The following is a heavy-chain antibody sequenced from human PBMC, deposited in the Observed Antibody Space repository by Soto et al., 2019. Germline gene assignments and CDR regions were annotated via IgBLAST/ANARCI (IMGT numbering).Heavy chain of an antibody. CDR1: GFTFSNFW. V-gene: IGHV3-7*01. CDR3: GRDEVRNGVGV. CDR2: IKADGSEK. J-gene: IGHJ6*02. Sequence: EVRLVESGGGLVQPGGSLRLSCVASGFTFSNFWMSWVRQVPGKGLEWVANIKADGSEKRYVDSVKGRLIISRDNAKNSVYLQMNSLRVEDTALYYCGRDEVRNGVGVWGQGTTVTASS.